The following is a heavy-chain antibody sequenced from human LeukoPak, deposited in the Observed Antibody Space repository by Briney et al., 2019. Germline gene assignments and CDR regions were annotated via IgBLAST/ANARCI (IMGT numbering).Heavy chain of an antibody. D-gene: IGHD5-18*01. CDR3: ASGGYSYGYFYYGMDV. Sequence: ASVKVSCKASGYTFTGYYMHWVRQAPGQGLEWMGWINPNSGGTNYAQKFQGRVTMTRNTSISTAYMELSSLRSEDTAVYYCASGGYSYGYFYYGMDVWGQGTTVTVSS. J-gene: IGHJ6*02. CDR1: GYTFTGYY. V-gene: IGHV1-2*02. CDR2: INPNSGGT.